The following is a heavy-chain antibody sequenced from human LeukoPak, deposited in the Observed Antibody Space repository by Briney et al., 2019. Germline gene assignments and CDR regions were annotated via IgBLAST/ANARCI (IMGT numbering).Heavy chain of an antibody. V-gene: IGHV3-23*01. D-gene: IGHD4-17*01. J-gene: IGHJ5*02. CDR1: GFTFSNYA. CDR2: TSGNGGST. CDR3: AKDLRTVTTSSS. Sequence: GGSLRLSCAASGFTFSNYAMSWVRQAPGKGLEWISSTSGNGGSTYYADSVKGRFTISRDNSKDTLYLQMNSLRAEDTAVYYCAKDLRTVTTSSSWGQGTWSPSPQ.